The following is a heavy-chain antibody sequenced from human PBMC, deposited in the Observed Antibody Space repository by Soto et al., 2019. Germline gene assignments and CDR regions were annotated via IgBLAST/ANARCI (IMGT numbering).Heavy chain of an antibody. Sequence: EVQLVGSGGGLVKPGGSLRLSCAASGFTFSDAWMSWVRQAPGKGLEWVGLIKKKTDGGTTDYAAPVKGRFTISRDDSKNTLYLQMSSLKTDDTAVYYCRTQWLDWGQGTLVTVSS. CDR2: IKKKTDGGTT. D-gene: IGHD6-19*01. J-gene: IGHJ4*02. V-gene: IGHV3-15*01. CDR1: GFTFSDAW. CDR3: RTQWLD.